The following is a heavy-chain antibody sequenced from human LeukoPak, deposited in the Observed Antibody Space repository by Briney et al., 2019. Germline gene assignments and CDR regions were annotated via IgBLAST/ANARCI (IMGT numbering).Heavy chain of an antibody. J-gene: IGHJ4*02. D-gene: IGHD2-8*01. CDR2: IEQDGSEK. Sequence: GGSLRLSCAASGFTFSSYWMSWLRQAPGEGLEWVANIEQDGSEKYYVDSVKGRITISRDNAKNSLYLQLNSLRAEDSGVYYCARGSSTSGFDYWGQGTLVTVSS. V-gene: IGHV3-7*01. CDR3: ARGSSTSGFDY. CDR1: GFTFSSYW.